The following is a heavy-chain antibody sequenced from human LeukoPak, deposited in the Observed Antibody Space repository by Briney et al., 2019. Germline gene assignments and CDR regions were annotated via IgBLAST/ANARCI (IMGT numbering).Heavy chain of an antibody. CDR3: ARAEPYSSGWFEVDY. CDR2: ISAYNGNT. Sequence: ASVKVSCKASGYTFTSYGISWVRQAPGQGLEWMGWISAYNGNTNYAQKLQGRVTMTTDTSTSTAYMELRSLRSDDTAVYYCARAEPYSSGWFEVDYWGQGTLVTVSS. D-gene: IGHD6-19*01. J-gene: IGHJ4*02. V-gene: IGHV1-18*01. CDR1: GYTFTSYG.